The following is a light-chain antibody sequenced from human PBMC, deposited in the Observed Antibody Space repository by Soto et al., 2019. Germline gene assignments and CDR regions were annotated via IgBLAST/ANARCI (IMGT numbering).Light chain of an antibody. CDR3: LLYFGGWV. CDR1: SGEVTGGYF. Sequence: QAVVTQEPSLTVSPGGTVTLTCSSSSGEVTGGYFPNWFQQKPGQAPRALIYSTNYKHSWTPARFSGSLLGGKAALTLSGVQPEDEADYYCLLYFGGWVFGGGTKLTVL. J-gene: IGLJ3*02. CDR2: STN. V-gene: IGLV7-43*01.